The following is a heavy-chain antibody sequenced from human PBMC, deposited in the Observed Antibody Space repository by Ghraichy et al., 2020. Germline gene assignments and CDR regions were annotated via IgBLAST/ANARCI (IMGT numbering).Heavy chain of an antibody. V-gene: IGHV3-23*01. Sequence: GGSLRLSCAASGFTFSSYAMSWVRQAPGKGLEWVSTITNSGGSTSYADSVKGRFTISRDNSKNTLYLQMNSLRAEDTAVYYCAKGGAAMDVWGQGTTVTVSS. CDR1: GFTFSSYA. J-gene: IGHJ6*02. CDR3: AKGGAAMDV. CDR2: ITNSGGST.